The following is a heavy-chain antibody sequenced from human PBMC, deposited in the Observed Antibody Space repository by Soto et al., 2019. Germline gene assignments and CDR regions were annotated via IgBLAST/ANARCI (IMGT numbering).Heavy chain of an antibody. CDR1: GFTFSSYG. J-gene: IGHJ6*02. CDR3: TSGLVVPAAIFYYYGMDV. V-gene: IGHV3-23*01. Sequence: GGSLRLSCAASGFTFSSYGMSWVRQSPGKGLEWVSAISGSGGSTYYADSVKGRFTISRDNSKNTLYLQMNSLRAEDTAVYYCTSGLVVPAAIFYYYGMDVWGQGTTVTVSS. D-gene: IGHD2-2*02. CDR2: ISGSGGST.